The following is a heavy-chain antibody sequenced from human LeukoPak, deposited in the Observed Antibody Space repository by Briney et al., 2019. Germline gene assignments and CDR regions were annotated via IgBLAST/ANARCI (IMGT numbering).Heavy chain of an antibody. D-gene: IGHD2/OR15-2a*01. CDR3: ARYFYGNSDY. J-gene: IGHJ4*02. CDR2: ITSSGSSI. V-gene: IGHV3-11*01. CDR1: GFTFSDYY. Sequence: GGSLRLSCAASGFTFSDYYMSWFRQAPGKGLEWVSYITSSGSSIYYADSVKGRFTISRDNAKNSLYLQMTSLRAEDTAVYYCARYFYGNSDYWGQGTLVTVSS.